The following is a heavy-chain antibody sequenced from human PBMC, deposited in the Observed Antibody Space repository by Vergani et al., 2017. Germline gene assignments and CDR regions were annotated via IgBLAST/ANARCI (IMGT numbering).Heavy chain of an antibody. Sequence: QVQLVQSGAEVKKPGASVKVSCKASGYTFTGYYMHWVRQAPGQGLEWMGWINPNSGGTNYAQKFQGRVTMTRDTSISTADMELSRLRSDDTAVYYCARDRKVHEDRMATINWFDPWGQGTLVTVSS. CDR2: INPNSGGT. V-gene: IGHV1-2*02. D-gene: IGHD5-12*01. J-gene: IGHJ5*02. CDR3: ARDRKVHEDRMATINWFDP. CDR1: GYTFTGYY.